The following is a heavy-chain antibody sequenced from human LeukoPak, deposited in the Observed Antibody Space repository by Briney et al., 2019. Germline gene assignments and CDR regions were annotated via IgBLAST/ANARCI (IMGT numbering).Heavy chain of an antibody. J-gene: IGHJ4*02. CDR1: GFTFTTYG. V-gene: IGHV3-15*01. Sequence: GGSLRLSCAASGFTFTTYGIHWVRQAPGKGLEWVGRIKSKTDGGTTDYAAPVKGRFTISRDDSKNTLYLQMNSLKTEDTAVYYCTTEGLLWFGEPFDYWGQGTLVTVSS. CDR2: IKSKTDGGTT. D-gene: IGHD3-10*01. CDR3: TTEGLLWFGEPFDY.